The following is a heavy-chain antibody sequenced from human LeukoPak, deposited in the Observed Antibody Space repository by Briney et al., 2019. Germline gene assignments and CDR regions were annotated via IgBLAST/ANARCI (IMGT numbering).Heavy chain of an antibody. CDR2: IIPIFGTA. CDR3: ARDSGAVAGKGFDY. Sequence: GASVKVSCKASGGTFSSYALSWVRQAPGQGLEGMGLIIPIFGTANYAQKFQGRVKITADESTSTAYMELSSLRSEDTAVYYCARDSGAVAGKGFDYWGQGTLVTVSS. CDR1: GGTFSSYA. J-gene: IGHJ4*02. D-gene: IGHD6-19*01. V-gene: IGHV1-69*13.